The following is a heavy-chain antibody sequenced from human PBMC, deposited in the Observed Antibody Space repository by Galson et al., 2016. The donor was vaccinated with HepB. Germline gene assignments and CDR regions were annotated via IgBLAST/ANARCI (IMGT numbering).Heavy chain of an antibody. CDR1: GASVDSRSHS. V-gene: IGHV4-61*01. Sequence: ETLSLTCTVSGASVDSRSHSWNWIRQSPGKGLEWIGHSSSTGRTNYTPSLKSRVTISVDTSKDQFSLRLSSVTAADTALYYCARSAVVGPILFNYWGQGIFVIVSS. CDR3: ARSAVVGPILFNY. D-gene: IGHD5-18*01. CDR2: SSSTGRT. J-gene: IGHJ4*02.